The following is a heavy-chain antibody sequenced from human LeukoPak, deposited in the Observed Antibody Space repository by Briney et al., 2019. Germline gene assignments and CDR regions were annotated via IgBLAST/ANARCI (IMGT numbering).Heavy chain of an antibody. V-gene: IGHV3-53*01. CDR1: GFTVSTYS. J-gene: IGHJ4*02. D-gene: IGHD2-2*02. CDR3: ASILYG. Sequence: PGGSLRLSCAASGFTVSTYSMSWVRQALGKGLEWVATFSSGGRTSYADSVKGRFTISRDTSQNTVFLQMNSLRDEDTALYYCASILYGWGQGTLVTVSS. CDR2: FSSGGRT.